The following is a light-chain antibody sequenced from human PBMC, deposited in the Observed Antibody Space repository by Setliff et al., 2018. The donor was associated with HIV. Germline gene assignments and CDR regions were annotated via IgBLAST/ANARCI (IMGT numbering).Light chain of an antibody. CDR1: SSDVGGYNY. CDR3: SSYTSTSTLFV. CDR2: DVS. V-gene: IGLV2-14*03. Sequence: QSALTQPASVSGSPGQSITISCTGTSSDVGGYNYVSWYQQHPGKAPKLRIYDVSSRPSGVSNRFSGSKSGNTASLTISGLQAEDEADYYCSSYTSTSTLFVFGTGTKVTVL. J-gene: IGLJ1*01.